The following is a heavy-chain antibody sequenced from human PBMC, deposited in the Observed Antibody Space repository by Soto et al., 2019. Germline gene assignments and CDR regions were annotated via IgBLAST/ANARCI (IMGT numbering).Heavy chain of an antibody. D-gene: IGHD2-15*01. Sequence: SETLSLTCTVSGGSISSGGYYWSWIRQHPGKGLEWIGYIYYSGSTYYNPSLKSRVTISVDTSKNQFSLKLSSVTAADTAVYYCARGILGRYCSGGTCYFRDYYFDFWGQGTLVTVSS. V-gene: IGHV4-30-4*08. CDR1: GGSISSGGYY. J-gene: IGHJ4*02. CDR2: IYYSGST. CDR3: ARGILGRYCSGGTCYFRDYYFDF.